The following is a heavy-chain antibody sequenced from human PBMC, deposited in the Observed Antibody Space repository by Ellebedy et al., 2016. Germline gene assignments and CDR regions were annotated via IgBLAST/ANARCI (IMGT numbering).Heavy chain of an antibody. V-gene: IGHV1-24*01. CDR1: GYTLTELS. CDR2: FDPEDGET. J-gene: IGHJ6*02. Sequence: ASVKVSCXVSGYTLTELSMHWVRQAPGKGLEWMGGFDPEDGETIYAQKFQGRVTMTGDTSTDTAYMELGSLRSEDTAVYYCATDHQGMDVWGQGTTVTVSS. CDR3: ATDHQGMDV.